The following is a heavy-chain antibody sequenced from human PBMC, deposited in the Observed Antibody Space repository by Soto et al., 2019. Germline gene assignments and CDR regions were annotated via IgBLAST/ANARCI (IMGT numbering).Heavy chain of an antibody. CDR2: IYYSGST. CDR1: GGSISSGGYY. V-gene: IGHV4-31*03. CDR3: ARVTRHNMVRGVFDY. Sequence: PSETLSLTCTVSGGSISSGGYYWSWIRQHPGKGLEWIGYIYYSGSTYYNPSLKSRVTISVDTSKNQFSLKLSSVTAADTAVYYCARVTRHNMVRGVFDYWGQGTLVTVSS. J-gene: IGHJ4*02. D-gene: IGHD3-10*01.